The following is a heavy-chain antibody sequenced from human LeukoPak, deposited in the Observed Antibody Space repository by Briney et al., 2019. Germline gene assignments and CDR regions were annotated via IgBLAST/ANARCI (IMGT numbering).Heavy chain of an antibody. CDR2: LIPIFGTT. Sequence: GSSVKVSFKASGGAFSSYAISWVRQAPGQGLERMGLLIPIFGTTNYAQKFQGRVTITADESTSTAYMELSSLRSEDTAVYYCARADYDILTGYYLNYFDYWGQGTLVTVSS. CDR3: ARADYDILTGYYLNYFDY. J-gene: IGHJ4*02. V-gene: IGHV1-69*01. D-gene: IGHD3-9*01. CDR1: GGAFSSYA.